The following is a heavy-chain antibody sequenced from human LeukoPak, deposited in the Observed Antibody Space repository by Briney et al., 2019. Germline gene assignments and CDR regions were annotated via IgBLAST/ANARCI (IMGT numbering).Heavy chain of an antibody. CDR2: ISANNGET. CDR3: ARVPPSAHQMLSSDY. D-gene: IGHD2-2*01. J-gene: IGHJ4*02. CDR1: GYTFTNYG. V-gene: IGHV1-18*04. Sequence: ASVKVSCKASGYTFTNYGISWVRQAPGQGLEWMAWISANNGETRYAQNLQGRVTMTTDTSTSTAYMELRSLRSDDTAVYYCARVPPSAHQMLSSDYWGQGAQVTVSS.